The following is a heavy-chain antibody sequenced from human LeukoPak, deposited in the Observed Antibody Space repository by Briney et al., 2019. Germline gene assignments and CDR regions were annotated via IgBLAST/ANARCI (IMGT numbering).Heavy chain of an antibody. D-gene: IGHD4-23*01. CDR3: ASTYGGNSELASDI. Sequence: ASVKVSCKASGGTFSSYAISWVRQAPGQGLEWMGWINPNSGGTNYAQKFQGRVTMTRDTSISTAYMELSRLRSDDTAVYYCASTYGGNSELASDIWGQGTMVTVSS. CDR1: GGTFSSYA. J-gene: IGHJ3*02. CDR2: INPNSGGT. V-gene: IGHV1-2*02.